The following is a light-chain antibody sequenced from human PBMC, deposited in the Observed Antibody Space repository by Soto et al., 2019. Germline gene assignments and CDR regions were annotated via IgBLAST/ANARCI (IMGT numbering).Light chain of an antibody. CDR1: SSDVGSHSL. Sequence: QSALTQPASVSGSPGQSITISCTGTSSDVGSHSLVSWYQQHPGQDPKLMIYEVSKRPLGGSARFSASKSGNTASLTISGLQAEDEADYYCCSYGGSRAVFGGGTQLTVL. CDR3: CSYGGSRAV. CDR2: EVS. V-gene: IGLV2-23*02. J-gene: IGLJ7*01.